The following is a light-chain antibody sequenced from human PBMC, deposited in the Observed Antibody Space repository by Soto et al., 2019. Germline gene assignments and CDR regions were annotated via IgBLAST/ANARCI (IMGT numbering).Light chain of an antibody. CDR1: QSLLHITGETF. J-gene: IGKJ5*01. V-gene: IGKV2-29*03. CDR3: MQGTQLPPT. Sequence: DVVMTQTPLSLSVAPGQPASISCKSSQSLLHITGETFLFWYLQKPGQSPQLLIYEVPTRVSGVPDRFSGSGSGTDFTLEISRVETDDVGIYYCMQGTQLPPTFGQGTRLGIE. CDR2: EVP.